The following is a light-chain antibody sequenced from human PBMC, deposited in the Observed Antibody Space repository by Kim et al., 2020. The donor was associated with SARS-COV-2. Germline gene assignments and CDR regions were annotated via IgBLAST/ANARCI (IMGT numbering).Light chain of an antibody. CDR3: QQYDSYSRT. CDR2: DAS. V-gene: IGKV1-5*01. J-gene: IGKJ2*01. CDR1: QSISTW. Sequence: DIQMTQSPSTLSASVGDRVTITCRASQSISTWLAWYQQKPGKAPELLMYDASRLQSGVQSRFSGSGSGTEFTLTISSLQPGDFATYYCQQYDSYSRTFGQGTKLEI.